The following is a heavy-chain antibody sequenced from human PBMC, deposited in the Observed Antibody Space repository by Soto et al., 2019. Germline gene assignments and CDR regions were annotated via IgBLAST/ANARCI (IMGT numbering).Heavy chain of an antibody. CDR1: GASISSGDYY. Sequence: PSETLSLTCNVSGASISSGDYYWSWIRQHPGKGLEWIGYIWHTGSTYYNPSLKSRITISVDTSKNQFSLKLSSVTAADTAVYFCATIYDSSGYYYGNNWFDPWGQGTLVTVSS. CDR3: ATIYDSSGYYYGNNWFDP. D-gene: IGHD3-22*01. V-gene: IGHV4-31*03. CDR2: IWHTGST. J-gene: IGHJ5*02.